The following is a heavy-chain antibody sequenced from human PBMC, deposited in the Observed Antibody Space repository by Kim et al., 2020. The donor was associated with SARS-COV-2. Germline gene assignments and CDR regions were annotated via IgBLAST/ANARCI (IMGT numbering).Heavy chain of an antibody. J-gene: IGHJ4*02. CDR3: AHSWEDCSGGSCYSFDY. Sequence: SGPTLVNPTQTLTLTCTFSGFSLSTSGVGVGWIRQPPGKALEWLALIYWDDDKRYSPSLKSRLTITKDTSKNHVVLTMTNMDPVDTATYYCAHSWEDCSGGSCYSFDYWGQGTLVTVSS. CDR2: IYWDDDK. D-gene: IGHD2-15*01. CDR1: GFSLSTSGVG. V-gene: IGHV2-5*02.